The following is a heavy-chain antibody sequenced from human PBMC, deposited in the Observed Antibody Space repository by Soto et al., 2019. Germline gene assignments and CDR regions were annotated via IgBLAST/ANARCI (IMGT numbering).Heavy chain of an antibody. CDR3: AKARFCSGGSCYSYYYYGMDV. CDR1: GFTFSSYG. Sequence: PGGSLRLSCAASGFTFSSYGMYWVRQAPGKXLEWVAVISYDGSNKYYADSVKGRFTISRDNSKNTLYLQMNSLRAEDTAVYYCAKARFCSGGSCYSYYYYGMDVWGQGTTVTVSS. V-gene: IGHV3-30*18. CDR2: ISYDGSNK. J-gene: IGHJ6*02. D-gene: IGHD2-15*01.